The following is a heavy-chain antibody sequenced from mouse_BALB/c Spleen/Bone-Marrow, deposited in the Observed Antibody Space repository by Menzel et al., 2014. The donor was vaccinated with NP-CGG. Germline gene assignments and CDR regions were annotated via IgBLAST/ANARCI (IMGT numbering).Heavy chain of an antibody. CDR3: TRSYYAKEGAWFAY. CDR2: INPSNGGT. V-gene: IGHV1S81*02. J-gene: IGHJ3*01. CDR1: GYTFTSYY. Sequence: LKQSGAELVKPGASVKLSCKASGYTFTSYYMYWVKQRPGQGLEWIGGINPSNGGTNFNEKFKSKATLTVDKSSSTAYMQLSSLTSEDSAVYYCTRSYYAKEGAWFAYWGQGTLVTVSA. D-gene: IGHD1-1*01.